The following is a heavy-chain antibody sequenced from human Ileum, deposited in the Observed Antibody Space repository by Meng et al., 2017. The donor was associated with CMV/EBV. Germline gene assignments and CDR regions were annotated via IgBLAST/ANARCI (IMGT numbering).Heavy chain of an antibody. V-gene: IGHV1-8*01. CDR1: GYTFTSYD. J-gene: IGHJ4*02. Sequence: ASVKVSCKASGYTFTSYDINWVRQATGQGLDWMGWMNPNSGNTGYAQKFQGRVTMTRNTSISTAYMELSSLRSEDTAVYYCARWHSSGWSHSYYFDYWGQGTLVTVSS. D-gene: IGHD6-19*01. CDR3: ARWHSSGWSHSYYFDY. CDR2: MNPNSGNT.